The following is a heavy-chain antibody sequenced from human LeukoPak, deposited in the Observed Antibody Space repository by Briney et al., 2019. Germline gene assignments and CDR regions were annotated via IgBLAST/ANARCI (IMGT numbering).Heavy chain of an antibody. D-gene: IGHD2-2*01. CDR2: ISSNGGST. CDR1: GFTFSSYA. CDR3: ARDREGYCSSTSCYGYYYYYYMDV. V-gene: IGHV3-64*01. J-gene: IGHJ6*03. Sequence: GGSLRLSCAASGFTFSSYAMHWVRQAPGKGLEYVSAISSNGGSTYYANSVKGRFTISRDNSKNTLYLQMGSLRAEDMAVYYCARDREGYCSSTSCYGYYYYYYMDVWGKGTTVTISS.